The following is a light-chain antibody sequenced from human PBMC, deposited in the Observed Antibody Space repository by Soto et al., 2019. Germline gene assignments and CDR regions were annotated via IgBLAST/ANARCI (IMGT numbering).Light chain of an antibody. J-gene: IGKJ5*01. Sequence: IKLTQSPPSLSASVGDRVTITCRASQGVSSSLAWYHQQPGKAPKLLIYAATTLQSGVPSRFSDSGSGTDFTLTINSLQPEDFATYYCQQLHSYPFTFGQGTRLEIK. CDR1: QGVSSS. CDR2: AAT. V-gene: IGKV1-9*01. CDR3: QQLHSYPFT.